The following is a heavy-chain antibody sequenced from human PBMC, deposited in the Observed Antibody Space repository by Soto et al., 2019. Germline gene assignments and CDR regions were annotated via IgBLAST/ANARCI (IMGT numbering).Heavy chain of an antibody. V-gene: IGHV3-7*03. CDR2: IKQDGSEK. J-gene: IGHJ4*02. D-gene: IGHD1-26*01. CDR1: GFTFSSYW. CDR3: AKGAARYFDY. Sequence: GSLRLSCAASGFTFSSYWMSWVRQAPGKGLEWVANIKQDGSEKYYVDSVKGRFTISRDNAKNSLYLQMNGLRGEDTGTYYCAKGAARYFDYWGRGTLVTVSS.